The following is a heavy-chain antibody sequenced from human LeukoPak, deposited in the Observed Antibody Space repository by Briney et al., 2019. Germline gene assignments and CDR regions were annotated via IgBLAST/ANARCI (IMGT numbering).Heavy chain of an antibody. J-gene: IGHJ3*02. D-gene: IGHD2-2*01. Sequence: SETLSLTCTVSGGSISSYYWSWVRQPPGKGLEWIGYIYYCGSTNYNPSLKSRVTISVDTSKNQFSLKLSSVTAADTAVYYCARPRYYAGAFDIWGQGTMVTVSS. CDR3: ARPRYYAGAFDI. V-gene: IGHV4-59*08. CDR2: IYYCGST. CDR1: GGSISSYY.